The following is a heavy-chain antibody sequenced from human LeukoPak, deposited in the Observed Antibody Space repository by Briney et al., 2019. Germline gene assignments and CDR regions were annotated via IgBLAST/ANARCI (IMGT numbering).Heavy chain of an antibody. V-gene: IGHV1-2*02. D-gene: IGHD2-2*01. Sequence: ASVKVSCKASGYTFTGYYMHWVRQAPGQGLEWMGWINPNSGGTNYAQKFQGRVTMTRDMSTSTVYMELSSLRSEDTAVYYCARARLGGVPAGDYWGQGTLVTVSS. CDR2: INPNSGGT. CDR1: GYTFTGYY. J-gene: IGHJ4*02. CDR3: ARARLGGVPAGDY.